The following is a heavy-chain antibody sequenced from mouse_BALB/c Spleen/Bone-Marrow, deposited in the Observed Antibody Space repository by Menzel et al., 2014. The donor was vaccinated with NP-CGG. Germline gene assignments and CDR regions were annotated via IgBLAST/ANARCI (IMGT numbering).Heavy chain of an antibody. V-gene: IGHV5-9-1*01. D-gene: IGHD2-10*02. Sequence: DVMLVESGGGLVKPGGSLKLSCAASGFTFSSYAMSWVRQTPEKRLEWVATIGSGGSYTYYPDSVKGRFTISRDNAKNTLYLQMSSLRSEDTAMYYCARRGYGNYVGYAMDYWGQGTSVTVSS. CDR1: GFTFSSYA. J-gene: IGHJ4*01. CDR3: ARRGYGNYVGYAMDY. CDR2: IGSGGSYT.